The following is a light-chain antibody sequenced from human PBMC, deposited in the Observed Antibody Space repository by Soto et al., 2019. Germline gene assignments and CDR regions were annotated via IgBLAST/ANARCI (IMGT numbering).Light chain of an antibody. J-gene: IGKJ4*01. CDR1: QSLTTNY. V-gene: IGKV3-20*01. CDR2: DAS. CDR3: QQGVT. Sequence: DIVLTQSPGTLSLSPGERATLSCRASQSLTTNYLAWYQQKPGQAPGLLIYDASSRATGIPDRFSGSGSGTDFTLTIARLEPEDFAVFYCQQGVTFGGGTKVEIK.